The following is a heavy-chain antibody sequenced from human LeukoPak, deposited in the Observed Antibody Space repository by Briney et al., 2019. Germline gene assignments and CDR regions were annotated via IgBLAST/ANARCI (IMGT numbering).Heavy chain of an antibody. D-gene: IGHD1-26*01. CDR3: ARHTLVGARNAFDI. J-gene: IGHJ3*02. Sequence: PSETLSLTCTVSGGSISSYYWSWIRQPAGKGLEWIGRIYTSGSTNYNPSLKSRVTMSVDTSKNQFSLKLSSVTAADTAVYYCARHTLVGARNAFDIWGQGTMVTVSS. V-gene: IGHV4-4*07. CDR1: GGSISSYY. CDR2: IYTSGST.